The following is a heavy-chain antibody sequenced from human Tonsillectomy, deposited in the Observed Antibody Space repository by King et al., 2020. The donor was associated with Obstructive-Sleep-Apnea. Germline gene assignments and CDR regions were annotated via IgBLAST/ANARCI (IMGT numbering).Heavy chain of an antibody. D-gene: IGHD3-10*01. CDR2: INHSGST. Sequence: VQLQQWGAGLLKPSETLSLTCAVYGGSFSGHYWSWIRQPPGKGLEWIGEINHSGSTNYNPSLKSRVTISVDTSKNQFSLKLSSVTAADTAKYYCAITMLLEAPFDIGGQGTMVTVSS. CDR1: GGSFSGHY. J-gene: IGHJ3*02. CDR3: AITMLLEAPFDI. V-gene: IGHV4-34*01.